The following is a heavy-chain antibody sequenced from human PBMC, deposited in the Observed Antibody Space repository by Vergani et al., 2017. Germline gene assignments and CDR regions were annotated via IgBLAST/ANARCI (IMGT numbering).Heavy chain of an antibody. Sequence: QLHPQESGPGLVKPSETLSLTCTVSGGSITSSSYYWGWIRQPPGKGLEWIGNIYHSGGAYYNPSLNGRVTISVDTSKNQFSLEVTSVTAADTAIYFCARTESFILRYFHWALWGQGTLVTVSS. CDR1: GGSITSSSYY. V-gene: IGHV4-39*01. CDR2: IYHSGGA. CDR3: ARTESFILRYFHWAL. D-gene: IGHD3-9*01. J-gene: IGHJ4*02.